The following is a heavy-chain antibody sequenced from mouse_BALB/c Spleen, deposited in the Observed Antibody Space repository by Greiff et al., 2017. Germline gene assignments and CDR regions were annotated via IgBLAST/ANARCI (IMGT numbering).Heavy chain of an antibody. V-gene: IGHV1S127*01. CDR3: ARYYRYDGYAMDY. Sequence: VKLVESGPELVRPGASVKMSCKASGYTFTSYWMHWVKQRPGQGLEWIGMIDPSNSETRLNQKFKDKATLNVDKSSNTAYMQLSSLTSEDSAVYYCARYYRYDGYAMDYWGQGTSVTVSS. J-gene: IGHJ4*01. CDR2: IDPSNSET. D-gene: IGHD2-14*01. CDR1: GYTFTSYW.